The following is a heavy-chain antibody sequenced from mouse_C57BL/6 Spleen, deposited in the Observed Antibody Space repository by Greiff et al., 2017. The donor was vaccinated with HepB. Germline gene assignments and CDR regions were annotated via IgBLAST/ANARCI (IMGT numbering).Heavy chain of an antibody. D-gene: IGHD2-2*01. Sequence: VKLMESGAELMKPGASVKLSCKATGYTFTGYWIEWVKQRPGHGLEWIGEILPGSGSTNYNEKFKGKATLTAEKSSSTAYMQLSSLTSEDSAVYFCARSGLGLGNAMDYWGQGTSVTVSS. J-gene: IGHJ4*01. CDR1: GYTFTGYW. CDR2: ILPGSGST. V-gene: IGHV1-9*01. CDR3: ARSGLGLGNAMDY.